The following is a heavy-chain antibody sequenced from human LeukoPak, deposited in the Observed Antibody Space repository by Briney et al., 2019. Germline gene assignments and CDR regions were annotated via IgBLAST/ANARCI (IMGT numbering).Heavy chain of an antibody. CDR1: GFTFSSYS. CDR2: ISSSSSYI. Sequence: GGSLRLSCAASGFTFSSYSMNWVRQAPGKGLEWVSSISSSSSYIYYADSVKGRFTISRDNAKNSLYLQMNSLRAEDTAVYYCAREWFGGRGLDYWGQGTLVTVSS. D-gene: IGHD3-10*01. CDR3: AREWFGGRGLDY. J-gene: IGHJ4*02. V-gene: IGHV3-21*01.